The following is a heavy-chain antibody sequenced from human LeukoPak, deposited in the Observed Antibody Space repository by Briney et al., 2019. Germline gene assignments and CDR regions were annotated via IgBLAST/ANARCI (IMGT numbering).Heavy chain of an antibody. CDR1: GFTFSSYA. J-gene: IGHJ6*02. CDR2: ITGSGGST. Sequence: GGSLRLSCAASGFTFSSYAMSWVRQAPGKGLEWVSGITGSGGSTYYADSVKGRVTISRDSSKNTLYLQMNSLRAEDTAVYFCAKGAFYDTSYYYGMDVWGQGTTVTVSS. V-gene: IGHV3-23*01. D-gene: IGHD3-22*01. CDR3: AKGAFYDTSYYYGMDV.